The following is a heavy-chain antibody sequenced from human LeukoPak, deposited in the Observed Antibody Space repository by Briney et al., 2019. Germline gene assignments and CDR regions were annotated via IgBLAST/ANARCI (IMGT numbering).Heavy chain of an antibody. V-gene: IGHV4-59*05. J-gene: IGHJ3*02. CDR1: GGSLNIYY. CDR2: IYYSGST. CDR3: ARRKIDAFDI. Sequence: SETLSLTCTVSGGSLNIYYWSWLRQSPGKGLEWIGSIYYSGSTYYNPSLKSRVTISVDTSKNQFSLKLSSVTAADTAVYYCARRKIDAFDIWGQGTMVTVSS.